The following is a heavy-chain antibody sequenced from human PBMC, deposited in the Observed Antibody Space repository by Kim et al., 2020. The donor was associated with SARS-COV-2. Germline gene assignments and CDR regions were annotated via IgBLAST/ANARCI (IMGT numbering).Heavy chain of an antibody. V-gene: IGHV4-31*03. CDR2: ISYSGNP. CDR3: ARGQPLDY. CDR1: GGSIRSGGKF. J-gene: IGHJ4*02. Sequence: SETLSLTCSVSGGSIRSGGKFWTWIRQHPAKGLEWIGYISYSGNPHYSPSLRSRISISLQTSENQFSLELTSVTAADTAVYDCARGQPLDYWGQGIPVT. D-gene: IGHD2-2*01.